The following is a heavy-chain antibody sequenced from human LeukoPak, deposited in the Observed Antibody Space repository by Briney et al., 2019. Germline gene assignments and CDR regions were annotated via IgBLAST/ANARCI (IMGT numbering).Heavy chain of an antibody. CDR1: GFTFTNFA. CDR2: ISNDERNK. V-gene: IGHV3-30*04. Sequence: GGSLRLSCAASGFTFTNFAMHWIRQAPGKGLEWVAVISNDERNKYYADSVKGRFTISRDNSNNMVYLQMTSLGLEDTAHFCARPSPPGDGYNPPDYWGQGSLVIVSS. D-gene: IGHD5-24*01. CDR3: ARPSPPGDGYNPPDY. J-gene: IGHJ4*02.